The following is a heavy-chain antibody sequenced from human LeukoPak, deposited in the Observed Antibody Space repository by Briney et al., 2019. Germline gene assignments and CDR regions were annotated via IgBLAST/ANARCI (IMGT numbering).Heavy chain of an antibody. CDR2: INPSGGST. D-gene: IGHD3-10*01. CDR1: GYTFTSYY. Sequence: ASVKVSCKASGYTFTSYYMHWVRQAPGQGLEWMGIINPSGGSTSYAQKFQGRVTMTRDTSISTAYMELSRLRSDDTAVYYCASYGSGSYYHLDYWGQGTLVTVSS. CDR3: ASYGSGSYYHLDY. V-gene: IGHV1-46*01. J-gene: IGHJ4*02.